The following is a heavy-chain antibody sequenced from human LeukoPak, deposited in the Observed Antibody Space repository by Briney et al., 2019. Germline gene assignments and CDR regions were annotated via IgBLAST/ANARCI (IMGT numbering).Heavy chain of an antibody. V-gene: IGHV1-18*01. CDR1: GYTFTSYG. CDR3: ARDGVPAANFNYYYGMDV. Sequence: ASVKVSCKASGYTFTSYGISWVRQAPGQGLEWMGWISAYNGNTNCAQKLQGRVTMTTDTSTSTAYMELRSLRSDDTAVYYCARDGVPAANFNYYYGMDVWGQGTTVTVSS. D-gene: IGHD2-2*01. CDR2: ISAYNGNT. J-gene: IGHJ6*02.